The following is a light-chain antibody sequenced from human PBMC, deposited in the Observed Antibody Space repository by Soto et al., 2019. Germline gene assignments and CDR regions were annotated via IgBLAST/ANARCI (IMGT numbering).Light chain of an antibody. CDR2: IND. Sequence: QSVLTQPPSASGTPGQRVTISCSGSSSNIGSYTVNWYKQLPGGAPKLLIYINDQRPSGVPDRFSGSKSGTSASLAISGLQSEDEADYYCAAWDDSLTGVVFGGGTKLTVL. V-gene: IGLV1-44*01. CDR1: SSNIGSYT. CDR3: AAWDDSLTGVV. J-gene: IGLJ2*01.